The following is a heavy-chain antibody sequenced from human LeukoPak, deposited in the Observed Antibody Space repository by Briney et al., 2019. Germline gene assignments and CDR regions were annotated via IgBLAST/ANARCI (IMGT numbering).Heavy chain of an antibody. V-gene: IGHV4-59*01. Sequence: SETLSLTCTVSGGSISNYYWGWIRQPPGKELEWIGYIFYSGSTKYNPSLKSRVTISIDTSKNQFSLKLTSVTTADTAVYYCARGGAWAWFDPWGQGTLVTVSS. J-gene: IGHJ5*02. CDR1: GGSISNYY. CDR3: ARGGAWAWFDP. CDR2: IFYSGST. D-gene: IGHD1-26*01.